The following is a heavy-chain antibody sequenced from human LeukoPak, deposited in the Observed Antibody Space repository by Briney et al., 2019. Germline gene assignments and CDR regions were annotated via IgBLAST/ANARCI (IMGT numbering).Heavy chain of an antibody. V-gene: IGHV3-72*01. CDR3: ARDTATALDF. D-gene: IGHD6-25*01. Sequence: PGGSLRLSCVASGFTSSNAWMSRVRQAPGKGLEWVGRITKNSASYTAEYTESVKGRFTVSRDDSENSLYLQMNSLITEDTAVYYCARDTATALDFWGQGTLVTVSS. CDR2: ITKNSASYTA. CDR1: GFTSSNAW. J-gene: IGHJ4*02.